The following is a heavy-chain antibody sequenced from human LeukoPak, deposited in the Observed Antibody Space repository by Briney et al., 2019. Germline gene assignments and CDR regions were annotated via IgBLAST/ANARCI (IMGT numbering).Heavy chain of an antibody. CDR1: GFTFSDYY. V-gene: IGHV3-11*01. Sequence: GGSLRLSCAASGFTFSDYYMSWIRQAPGKGLEWVSYISSSGSTIYYADSVKGRFTISRDNAKNSLYLQMNSLRAEDPAVYYCARPDDYGDSRAFDYWGQGTLVTVSS. J-gene: IGHJ4*02. CDR3: ARPDDYGDSRAFDY. CDR2: ISSSGSTI. D-gene: IGHD4-17*01.